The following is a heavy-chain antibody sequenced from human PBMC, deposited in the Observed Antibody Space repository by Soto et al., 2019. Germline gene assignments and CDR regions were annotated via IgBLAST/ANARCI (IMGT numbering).Heavy chain of an antibody. CDR3: ASLVVTAHNWFDP. D-gene: IGHD2-21*02. J-gene: IGHJ5*02. V-gene: IGHV4-30-4*01. CDR1: GGSISSGDYY. Sequence: QVQLQESGPGLVKPSQTLSLTCTVSGGSISSGDYYWSWIRQPPGKGLEWIGYIYYSRSTYYNPSLQVRVTISVDTPKNQFSLKLSSVTAADTAVYYCASLVVTAHNWFDPWGQGTLVTVSS. CDR2: IYYSRST.